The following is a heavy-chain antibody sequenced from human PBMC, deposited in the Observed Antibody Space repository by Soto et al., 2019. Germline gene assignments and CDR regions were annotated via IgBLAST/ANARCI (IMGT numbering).Heavy chain of an antibody. Sequence: QVQLVQSGAELKKPGSSGRVSCKISGDSFSSYAISWVRQAPGEGLEWVGGIIPIFETANYAQKFQGRVTITAVESTTTAYMEVTRLRPEDTAIFYCAASDSSSWQHDYWGQGTLITVSS. D-gene: IGHD6-13*01. CDR3: AASDSSSWQHDY. CDR2: IIPIFETA. V-gene: IGHV1-69*01. CDR1: GDSFSSYA. J-gene: IGHJ4*02.